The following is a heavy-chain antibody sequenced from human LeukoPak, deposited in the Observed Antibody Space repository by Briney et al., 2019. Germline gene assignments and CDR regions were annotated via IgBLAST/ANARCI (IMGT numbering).Heavy chain of an antibody. CDR3: ARRTMNSGYDSQRCYYYYYRMDV. V-gene: IGHV1-69*04. CDR2: IIPILGIA. D-gene: IGHD5-12*01. CDR1: GGTFSSYA. Sequence: ASVKVSCKASGGTFSSYAISWVRQAPGQGLEWMGRIIPILGIANYAQKFQGRVTITADKSTSTAYMELSSLRAEDAAGYYCARRTMNSGYDSQRCYYYYYRMDVWEQGTTVTVS. J-gene: IGHJ6*01.